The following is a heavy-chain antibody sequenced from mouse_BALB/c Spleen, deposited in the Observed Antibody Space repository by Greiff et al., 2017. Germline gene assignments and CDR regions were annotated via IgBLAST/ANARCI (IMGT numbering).Heavy chain of an antibody. D-gene: IGHD1-2*01. J-gene: IGHJ2*01. CDR3: ARSATWDYFDY. CDR2: INPSNGRT. Sequence: QVQLQQPGAELVKPGASVKLSCTASGYTFTSYWMHWVKQRPGQGLEWIGEINPSNGRTNYNAKFKSKATLTVDKSSNTAYMQLSSLTSEDSAVYYCARSATWDYFDYWGQGTTLTVS. CDR1: GYTFTSYW. V-gene: IGHV1S81*02.